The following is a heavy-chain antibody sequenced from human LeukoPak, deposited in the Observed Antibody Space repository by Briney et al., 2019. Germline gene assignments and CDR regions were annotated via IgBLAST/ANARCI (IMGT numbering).Heavy chain of an antibody. CDR2: IIPIFGTA. J-gene: IGHJ3*02. CDR1: RGTFSIYA. V-gene: IGHV1-69*13. CDR3: AGDIVVVVAAPGLSPFDI. D-gene: IGHD2-15*01. Sequence: SVKVSCKASRGTFSIYAISWVRQAPGQGREWMGEIIPIFGTANYAQTFQGTVTLSADESPSTAYMELSSRRSEGTAGDSCAGDIVVVVAAPGLSPFDISGEGTMVTVSS.